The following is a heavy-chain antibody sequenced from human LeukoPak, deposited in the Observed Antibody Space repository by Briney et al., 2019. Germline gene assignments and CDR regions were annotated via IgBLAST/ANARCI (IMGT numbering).Heavy chain of an antibody. Sequence: SVKVSCKASGYTFTSYGISWVRQAPGQGLEWMGRIIPILGIANYAQKFQGRVTITADKSTSTAYMELSSLRSEDTAVYYCAREAVDTAMAKSLYYFDYWGQGTLVTVSS. CDR3: AREAVDTAMAKSLYYFDY. V-gene: IGHV1-69*04. CDR2: IIPILGIA. CDR1: GYTFTSYG. J-gene: IGHJ4*02. D-gene: IGHD5-18*01.